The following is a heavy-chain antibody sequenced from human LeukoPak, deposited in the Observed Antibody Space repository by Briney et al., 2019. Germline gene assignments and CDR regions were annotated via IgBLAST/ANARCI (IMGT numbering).Heavy chain of an antibody. J-gene: IGHJ6*03. CDR3: ARAGFYASWNQYYYYYYMDV. CDR1: GYTFTGYY. V-gene: IGHV1-2*02. Sequence: ASVKVSCKASGYTFTGYYIYWVRQAPGQGLEWMGWINPDSGGTTYAQKFQGRVTMTRDTSISTAYMELSRLRSDDTAVYYCARAGFYASWNQYYYYYYMDVWGTGTTVTVSS. CDR2: INPDSGGT. D-gene: IGHD2/OR15-2a*01.